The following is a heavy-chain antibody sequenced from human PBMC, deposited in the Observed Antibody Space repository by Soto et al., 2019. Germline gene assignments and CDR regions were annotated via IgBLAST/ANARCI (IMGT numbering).Heavy chain of an antibody. D-gene: IGHD3-22*01. CDR2: INPNSGGT. CDR1: GYTFTGYY. V-gene: IGHV1-2*02. J-gene: IGHJ6*02. Sequence: QVQLVQSGAEVKKPGASVKVSCKASGYTFTGYYMHWVRQAPGQGLEWMGWINPNSGGTNYAQKFQGRVTMTRDTSISTAYMELSRLRSDDTAVYYCASTYYYDSSGYYYYYYGMDVWGQGTTVTVSS. CDR3: ASTYYYDSSGYYYYYYGMDV.